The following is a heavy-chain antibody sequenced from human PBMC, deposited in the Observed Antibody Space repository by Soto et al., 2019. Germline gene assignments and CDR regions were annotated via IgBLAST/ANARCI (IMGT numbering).Heavy chain of an antibody. CDR2: IIPIFGTA. V-gene: IGHV1-69*13. J-gene: IGHJ6*02. D-gene: IGHD2-8*01. Sequence: SVKVSRKASGGTFSSYAISWGRQAPVQGLEWMGGIIPIFGTANYAQKFQGRVTITADESTSTAYMELSSLRSEDTAVYYCARYPWGYCTNGVCSRHYYYGMDVWGQGTKVTVYS. CDR3: ARYPWGYCTNGVCSRHYYYGMDV. CDR1: GGTFSSYA.